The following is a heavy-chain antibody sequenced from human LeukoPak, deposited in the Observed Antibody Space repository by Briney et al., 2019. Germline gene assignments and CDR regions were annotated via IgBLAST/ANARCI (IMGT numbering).Heavy chain of an antibody. D-gene: IGHD3-16*01. Sequence: SETLSLTCSVSGVSIFSYYWNWIRQPPGKGLEWIGYVHYSGSTNYNPSLKSRVTISVDTSKNQFSLKLSSVTAADTAVYYCARGVPYYDYVWGSSTYYFDYWGQGTLVTVSS. J-gene: IGHJ4*02. CDR2: VHYSGST. CDR1: GVSIFSYY. CDR3: ARGVPYYDYVWGSSTYYFDY. V-gene: IGHV4-59*01.